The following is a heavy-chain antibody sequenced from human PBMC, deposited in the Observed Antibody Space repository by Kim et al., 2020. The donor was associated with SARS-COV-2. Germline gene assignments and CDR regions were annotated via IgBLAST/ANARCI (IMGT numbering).Heavy chain of an antibody. V-gene: IGHV3-43*01. CDR3: TNISLGREIWGYGWAV. CDR2: LSWDGGTT. CDR1: GFTFHDYT. Sequence: GGSLRLSCAASGFTFHDYTFHWIRQAPGKGLEWVSFLSWDGGTTYYADSVKGRFTVSRDNSKNSLYLQMKSLKNEDTPLYFCTNISLGREIWGYGWAVWG. J-gene: IGHJ6*01. D-gene: IGHD3-16*01.